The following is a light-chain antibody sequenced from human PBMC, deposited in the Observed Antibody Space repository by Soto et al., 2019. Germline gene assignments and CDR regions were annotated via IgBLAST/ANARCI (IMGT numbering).Light chain of an antibody. J-gene: IGKJ2*01. CDR3: QQLNSYSRGT. Sequence: DIQLTQSPSFLSASVGDRVTITCRASHAISIYLAWYQQKPGKAPKLLIYAASTLQSGVPSRFSGSGSGTGFTLTISSLQPDDFAAYYCQQLNSYSRGTFGQGTKLEIK. CDR1: HAISIY. V-gene: IGKV1-9*01. CDR2: AAS.